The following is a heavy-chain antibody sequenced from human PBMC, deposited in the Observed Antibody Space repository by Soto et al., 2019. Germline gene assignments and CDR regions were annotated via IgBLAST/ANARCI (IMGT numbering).Heavy chain of an antibody. J-gene: IGHJ6*02. D-gene: IGHD3-3*01. V-gene: IGHV5-51*04. Sequence: GESLKISCKGSGYSFTSYWIGWVRQMPGKGLEWMGIIYPAASDTRYSPSFQGQVTISADKPISTAYLQWSSLKASDTAMYYCARRIFGERYGMDVWGRGATVTVSS. CDR2: IYPAASDT. CDR3: ARRIFGERYGMDV. CDR1: GYSFTSYW.